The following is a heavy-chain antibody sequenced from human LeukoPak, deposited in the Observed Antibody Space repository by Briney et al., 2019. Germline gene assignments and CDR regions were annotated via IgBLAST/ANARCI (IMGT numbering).Heavy chain of an antibody. D-gene: IGHD3-16*01. CDR2: ISYDGSNK. CDR3: ASRGPYYYYMDV. Sequence: GRSLRLSCAVSGFTFRSYAMHWVRQAPGKGLEWVALISYDGSNKYYADSVKGRFTISRDNSKNTLYLQMNSLRAEDTAVYCCASRGPYYYYMDVWGKGTTVTVSS. J-gene: IGHJ6*03. V-gene: IGHV3-30-3*01. CDR1: GFTFRSYA.